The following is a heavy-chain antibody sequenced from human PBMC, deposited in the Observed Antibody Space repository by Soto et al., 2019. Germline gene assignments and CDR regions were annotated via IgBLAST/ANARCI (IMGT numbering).Heavy chain of an antibody. CDR2: IYHSGST. CDR1: GGSISSSNW. Sequence: PSETLSLTCAVSGGSISSSNWWSWVRQPPGKGLEWIGEIYHSGSTNYNPSLKSRVTISVDKSKNQFSLKLSSVTAADTAVYYCARGGRGNPYYYYYYGMDVWGQGTTVTVSS. V-gene: IGHV4-4*02. J-gene: IGHJ6*02. D-gene: IGHD4-4*01. CDR3: ARGGRGNPYYYYYYGMDV.